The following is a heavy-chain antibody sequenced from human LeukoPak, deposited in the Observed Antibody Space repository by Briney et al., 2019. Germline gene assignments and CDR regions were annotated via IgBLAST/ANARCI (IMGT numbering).Heavy chain of an antibody. Sequence: GGSLSLSCAASGFTFSSYGMHWVRQAPGTGLEWVAVISYDGSNKYYADSVKGRFTIPRDNSKNTLYLQMNSLRAEDTAVYYCARALAPAWYYYDGSGYPDYWGQGSLVTVSS. J-gene: IGHJ4*02. CDR2: ISYDGSNK. CDR1: GFTFSSYG. D-gene: IGHD3-22*01. CDR3: ARALAPAWYYYDGSGYPDY. V-gene: IGHV3-30*03.